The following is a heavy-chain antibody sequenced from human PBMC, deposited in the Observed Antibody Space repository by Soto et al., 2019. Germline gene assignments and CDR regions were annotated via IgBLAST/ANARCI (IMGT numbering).Heavy chain of an antibody. V-gene: IGHV3-30-3*01. CDR2: ISYDGSNK. CDR3: ERDGRRVRCFDWLLSPVDWFAP. Sequence: QVQLVESGGGVVQPGRSLRLSCAASGFTFSSYAMHWVRQAPGKGLEWVAVISYDGSNKYYADSEKGRFTISRDNSKNPLYMKMNSVRAEDTAVYYCERDGRRVRCFDWLLSPVDWFAPWGQGTLVTVSS. J-gene: IGHJ5*02. D-gene: IGHD3-9*01. CDR1: GFTFSSYA.